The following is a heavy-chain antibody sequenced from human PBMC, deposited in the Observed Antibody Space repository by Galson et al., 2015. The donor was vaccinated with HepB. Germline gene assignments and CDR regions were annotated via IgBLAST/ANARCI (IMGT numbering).Heavy chain of an antibody. V-gene: IGHV6-1*01. D-gene: IGHD2/OR15-2a*01. CDR3: NRARREEIEGGHYYFGMDV. Sequence: CAISGDSVSSSSAAWNWIRQSPSRGLEWLGRTYYRSKWNSDYAESVKGRVSINPDTSKNQFSLHLNSLTPDDTAVYYCNRARREEIEGGHYYFGMDVWGQGTTVTVSS. CDR1: GDSVSSSSAA. CDR2: TYYRSKWNS. J-gene: IGHJ6*02.